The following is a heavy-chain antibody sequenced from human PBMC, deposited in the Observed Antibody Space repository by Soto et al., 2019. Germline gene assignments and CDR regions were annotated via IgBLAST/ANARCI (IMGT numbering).Heavy chain of an antibody. Sequence: SGPTLVNPTETLTLTCTVSGFSLSNARMGVSWIRQPPGKALEWLAHIFSNDEKSYSTSLKSRLTILKDTSKSQVVLTMTNMDPVDTATYYCARIRNYDFWSGYYTFDYWGQGTLVTSPQ. D-gene: IGHD3-3*01. V-gene: IGHV2-26*01. CDR3: ARIRNYDFWSGYYTFDY. J-gene: IGHJ4*02. CDR2: IFSNDEK. CDR1: GFSLSNARMG.